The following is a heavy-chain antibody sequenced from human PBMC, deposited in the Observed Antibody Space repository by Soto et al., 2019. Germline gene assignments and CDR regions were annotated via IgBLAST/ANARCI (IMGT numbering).Heavy chain of an antibody. CDR2: IKQDGSEK. Sequence: GGSLTLSCAASGFTFSSYWMSWVRQAPGKGLELVANIKQDGSEKYYVDSVKGRFTISRDNAKNSLYLQMNSLRAEDTAVYYCARDCGGGAFDIWGQGTMVTVSS. D-gene: IGHD3-16*01. CDR1: GFTFSSYW. J-gene: IGHJ3*02. V-gene: IGHV3-7*01. CDR3: ARDCGGGAFDI.